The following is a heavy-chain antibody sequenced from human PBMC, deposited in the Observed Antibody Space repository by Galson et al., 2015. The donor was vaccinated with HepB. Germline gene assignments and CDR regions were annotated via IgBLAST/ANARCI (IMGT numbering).Heavy chain of an antibody. CDR3: ARSTSGWYAWFDP. J-gene: IGHJ5*02. CDR2: INPNSGGT. V-gene: IGHV1-2*02. Sequence: SVKVSCKASGYTFTGYYMHWARQAPGQGLEWMGWINPNSGGTNYAQKFQGRVTMTRDTSTSTAYMELSSLMSDDTAVYYCARSTSGWYAWFDPWGQGTLVTVSS. D-gene: IGHD6-19*01. CDR1: GYTFTGYY.